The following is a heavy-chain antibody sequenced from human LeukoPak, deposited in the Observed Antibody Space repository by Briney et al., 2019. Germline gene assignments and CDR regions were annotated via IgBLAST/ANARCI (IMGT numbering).Heavy chain of an antibody. CDR1: GYTFTGYY. D-gene: IGHD3-22*01. CDR2: INPNSGGT. CDR3: ARDLGYYDSSGYITPFYFDY. J-gene: IGHJ4*02. Sequence: ASVKVSCKASGYTFTGYYMHWVRQAPGQGLEWMGWINPNSGGTNYAQKFQGRVTMTRDTSISTAYMELSRLRSDDTAVYYCARDLGYYDSSGYITPFYFDYWGQGTLVTVSS. V-gene: IGHV1-2*02.